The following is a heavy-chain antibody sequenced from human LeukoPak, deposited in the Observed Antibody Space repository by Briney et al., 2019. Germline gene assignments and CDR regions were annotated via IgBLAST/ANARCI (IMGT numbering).Heavy chain of an antibody. Sequence: GGSLRLSCAASGFIFDSYNMNWVRQAPGKGLEWVSHISSSSNTICYADSVKGRFTISRDNAKNSLFLQMNSLRDEDTAVYYCARALSQYYYDSSSAYWGQGTLVTVSS. J-gene: IGHJ4*02. CDR2: ISSSSNTI. V-gene: IGHV3-48*02. CDR3: ARALSQYYYDSSSAY. CDR1: GFIFDSYN. D-gene: IGHD3-22*01.